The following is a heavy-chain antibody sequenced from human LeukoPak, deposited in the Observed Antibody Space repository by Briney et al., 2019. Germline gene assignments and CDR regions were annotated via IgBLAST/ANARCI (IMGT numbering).Heavy chain of an antibody. CDR3: ARAPPYYDILTGVLWGAFDI. D-gene: IGHD3-9*01. V-gene: IGHV1-2*02. CDR2: INPNSGAT. CDR1: GYTFTGYY. Sequence: ASVKVSCKASGYTFTGYYMHWVRQAPGQGLEWMGWINPNSGATNYAQKFQGRVTMTRDTSISTAYMELSSLRSDDTAVYYCARAPPYYDILTGVLWGAFDIWGQGTMVTVSS. J-gene: IGHJ3*02.